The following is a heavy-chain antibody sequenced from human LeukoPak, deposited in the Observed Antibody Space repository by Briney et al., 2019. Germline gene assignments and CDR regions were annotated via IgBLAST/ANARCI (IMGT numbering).Heavy chain of an antibody. D-gene: IGHD3-10*01. Sequence: PSETLSLTCGVYGGSFSGYYWSWIRQPPRKGLEWIGEINHSGSTNYNPSLKSQVTISADTSKNHFSLKVTSVTAADTAVYYCAIGSDGHDYWGQGILVTVSS. CDR1: GGSFSGYY. CDR3: AIGSDGHDY. V-gene: IGHV4-34*01. CDR2: INHSGST. J-gene: IGHJ4*02.